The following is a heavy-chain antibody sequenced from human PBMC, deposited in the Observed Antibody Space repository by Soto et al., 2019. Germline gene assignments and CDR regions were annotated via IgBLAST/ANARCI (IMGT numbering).Heavy chain of an antibody. CDR2: ISYDGSNK. CDR1: GFTFSSYG. V-gene: IGHV3-30*18. CDR3: ANGGLGRGAGFDY. D-gene: IGHD7-27*01. J-gene: IGHJ4*02. Sequence: SLRLSCAASGFTFSSYGMHWFRQAPGKGLEWVAVISYDGSNKYYADSVKGRFTISRDNSKNTLYLQMNSLRAEDTAVYYCANGGLGRGAGFDYWGQGTLVTVSS.